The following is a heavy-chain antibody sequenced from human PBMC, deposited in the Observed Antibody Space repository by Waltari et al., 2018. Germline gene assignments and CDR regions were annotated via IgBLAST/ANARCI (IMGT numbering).Heavy chain of an antibody. J-gene: IGHJ4*02. D-gene: IGHD5-12*01. CDR2: FYKSGTT. Sequence: QLQLQESGPGLVKPSETLSLTCTVSRSSIRHNNYYWGWVRQPPGKGLEWIGSFYKSGTTYSNPSLKSRVTISVDTSNNQFSLKLNSVTAADTAVYYCVRGYPDIVATISDYWGQGTLVIVSS. CDR3: VRGYPDIVATISDY. CDR1: RSSIRHNNYY. V-gene: IGHV4-39*07.